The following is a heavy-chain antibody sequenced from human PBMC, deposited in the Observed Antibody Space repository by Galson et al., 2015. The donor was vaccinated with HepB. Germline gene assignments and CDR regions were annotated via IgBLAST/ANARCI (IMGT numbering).Heavy chain of an antibody. CDR3: VRRLPYARIRDWCFDP. CDR2: IYPGDSTA. V-gene: IGHV5-51*03. CDR1: GYNFTNYW. D-gene: IGHD1-14*01. J-gene: IGHJ5*02. Sequence: QSGAEVKKPGESLKISCKAYGYNFTNYWIGWVRQMPGKGLEWVGIIYPGDSTAKYSPSFQGQVSVSADKSIATAYLQLSSLKASDTAVYYCVRRLPYARIRDWCFDPWGQGTLVTVSS.